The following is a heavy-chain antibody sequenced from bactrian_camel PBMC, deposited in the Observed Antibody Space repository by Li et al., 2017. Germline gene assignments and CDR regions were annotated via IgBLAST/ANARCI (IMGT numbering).Heavy chain of an antibody. V-gene: IGHV3S6*01. Sequence: QVQLVESGGGSVQTGGSLALSCVATEYTCTSYCMAWFRQSPQTSWLEREGVGYIYLDDGQTYYSDDVKGRFDLSQDNAKRTLYLQMTDLKPEDTAMYYCAIREETKCARPFGFTWKYRQTYSSWGQGTQVTVS. J-gene: IGHJ4*01. CDR1: EYTCTSYC. CDR3: AIREETKCARPFGFTWKYRQTYSS. D-gene: IGHD1*01. CDR2: IYLDDGQT.